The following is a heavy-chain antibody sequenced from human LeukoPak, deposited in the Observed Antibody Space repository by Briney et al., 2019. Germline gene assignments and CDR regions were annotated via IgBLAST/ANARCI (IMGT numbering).Heavy chain of an antibody. V-gene: IGHV4-59*01. Sequence: PSETLSLTCTVSGVSISSYYWSWIRQPPGKGLEWIGYIYYSGSTNYNPSLKSRVTISVDTSKNQFSLKLSSVTAADTAVYYCARVGGTNYYYYGMDVWGQGTTVTVSS. CDR2: IYYSGST. J-gene: IGHJ6*02. D-gene: IGHD4-23*01. CDR1: GVSISSYY. CDR3: ARVGGTNYYYYGMDV.